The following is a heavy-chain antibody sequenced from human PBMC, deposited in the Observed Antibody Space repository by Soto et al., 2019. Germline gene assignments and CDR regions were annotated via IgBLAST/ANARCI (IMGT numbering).Heavy chain of an antibody. Sequence: QVQLVQSGAEVKKPGSSVKVSCKASGGTFSSYPISWVRQAPGQGLEWMGGTNANLGTGNYAQKFQGRLTITMDISTTTAYMELSTLRSEDTAVYYCARRDSRGYFRYFDNWGQGTLVTVSS. CDR1: GGTFSSYP. CDR3: ARRDSRGYFRYFDN. V-gene: IGHV1-69*06. D-gene: IGHD5-18*01. J-gene: IGHJ4*02. CDR2: TNANLGTG.